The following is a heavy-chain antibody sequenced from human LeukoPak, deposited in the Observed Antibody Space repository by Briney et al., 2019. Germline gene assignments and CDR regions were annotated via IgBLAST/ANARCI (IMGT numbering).Heavy chain of an antibody. Sequence: GGSLRLSCAASGFTFSSHRMDWVRQAPGKGLEWVSFISSSSSYIYYADSVKGRFTISRDNAKNSLYLQMNSLRAEDTAVYYCAKDRSPGGFDYWGQGTLVTVSS. D-gene: IGHD3-10*01. J-gene: IGHJ4*02. CDR3: AKDRSPGGFDY. CDR2: ISSSSSYI. CDR1: GFTFSSHR. V-gene: IGHV3-21*01.